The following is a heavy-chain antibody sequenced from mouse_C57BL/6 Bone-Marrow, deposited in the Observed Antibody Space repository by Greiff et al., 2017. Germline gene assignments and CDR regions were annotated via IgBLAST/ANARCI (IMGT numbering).Heavy chain of an antibody. V-gene: IGHV5-12*01. J-gene: IGHJ4*01. D-gene: IGHD2-4*01. Sequence: EVMLVESGGGLVQPGGSLKLSCAASGFTFSDYYMYWVRQTPEKRLEWVAYISNGGGSTYYPDTVKGRFTISRDNAKNTLYLQMSRLKSEDTAMYYCARGDMITTRDYYAMDYWGQGTSVTVSS. CDR3: ARGDMITTRDYYAMDY. CDR1: GFTFSDYY. CDR2: ISNGGGST.